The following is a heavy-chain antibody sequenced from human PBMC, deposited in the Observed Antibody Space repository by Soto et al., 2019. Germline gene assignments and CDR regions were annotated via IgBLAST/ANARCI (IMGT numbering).Heavy chain of an antibody. CDR3: ARGSWDDVYGHYYMDV. J-gene: IGHJ6*03. CDR2: TYYRSKWYF. V-gene: IGHV6-1*01. CDR1: GDSVSSNSAG. D-gene: IGHD1-1*01. Sequence: SQTLSLTCAISGDSVSSNSAGWNWIRQTPSRGLEWLGRTYYRSKWYFNYAVSVESRITINPDTSKNQFSLQLSSVTPDDTAVNYCARGSWDDVYGHYYMDVWGKGTTVTVSS.